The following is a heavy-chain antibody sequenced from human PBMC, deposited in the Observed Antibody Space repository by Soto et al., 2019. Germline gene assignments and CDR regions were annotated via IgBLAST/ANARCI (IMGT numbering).Heavy chain of an antibody. CDR2: ISSSSSYT. J-gene: IGHJ5*02. CDR1: GFTFSDYY. CDR3: ASAYSSSWYGWFDP. Sequence: GGSLRLSCAASGFTFSDYYMSWIRQAPGKGLEWVSYISSSSSYTNYADSVKGRFTISRDNAKNSLYLQMNSLRAEDTAVYYCASAYSSSWYGWFDPWGQGTLVTVSS. V-gene: IGHV3-11*06. D-gene: IGHD6-13*01.